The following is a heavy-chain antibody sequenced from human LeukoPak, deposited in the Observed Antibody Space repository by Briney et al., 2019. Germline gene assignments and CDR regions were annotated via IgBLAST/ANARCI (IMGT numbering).Heavy chain of an antibody. CDR1: GGSFSGYY. CDR3: ARGVPPYYYGSGSFKGSYYYGMDV. Sequence: SETLSLTCAFYGGSFSGYYWSWLRQPPGKGLEWIGEINHSGSSNYNPSLKSRVTISVDTSKNQVSLKLSSVTAADTAVYYCARGVPPYYYGSGSFKGSYYYGMDVWGQGTTVTVSS. V-gene: IGHV4-34*01. J-gene: IGHJ6*02. CDR2: INHSGSS. D-gene: IGHD3-10*01.